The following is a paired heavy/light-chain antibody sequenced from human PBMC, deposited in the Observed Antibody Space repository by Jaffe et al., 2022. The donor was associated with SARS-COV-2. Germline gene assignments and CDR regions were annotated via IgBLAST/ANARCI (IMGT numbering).Heavy chain of an antibody. Sequence: QVQLQEAGPGLVKPSQALSLACSLSGASISSYDFYWNWVRQPAGKPLEWIGLIYADKTTYYNPSFRGRVRLSLDTPKRFSLRLVSVTAADTAVYFCARGARYGEMYYNAFDVWGPGTSVTVS. CDR1: GASISSYDFY. J-gene: IGHJ6*02. D-gene: IGHD3-10*01. CDR2: IYADKTT. V-gene: IGHV4-61*02. CDR3: ARGARYGEMYYNAFDV.
Light chain of an antibody. V-gene: IGKV3-20*01. J-gene: IGKJ4*01. CDR3: QHYDGSPLVYGDSDWSLT. CDR1: QNINSRF. Sequence: VVLTQSPGTLSLSPGDRAVLYCRASQNINSRFVAWYQQMPGQAPRLLIHASSRRAAGIPDRFSGGASGAEFTLTISRLEPEDFAVYFCQHYDGSPLVYGDSDWSLTFGGGTRVEI. CDR2: ASS.